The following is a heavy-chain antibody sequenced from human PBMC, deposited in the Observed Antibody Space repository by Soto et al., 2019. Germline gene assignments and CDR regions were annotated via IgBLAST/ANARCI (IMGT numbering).Heavy chain of an antibody. D-gene: IGHD6-13*01. CDR1: GFTFSDYY. J-gene: IGHJ6*02. Sequence: GGSLRLSCAASGFTFSDYYMSWIRQAPGKGLEWVSYFSGTSSYTNYADSVKGRFTISRDNAKKSLYLQMNSLRAEDTAIYYCARFSYSSSWYYYYGMDVWGQGTTVTVSS. V-gene: IGHV3-11*03. CDR3: ARFSYSSSWYYYYGMDV. CDR2: FSGTSSYT.